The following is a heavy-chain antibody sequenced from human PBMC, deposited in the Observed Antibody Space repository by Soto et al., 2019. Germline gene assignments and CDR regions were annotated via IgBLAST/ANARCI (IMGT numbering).Heavy chain of an antibody. CDR2: ISSSSSYI. D-gene: IGHD3-16*01. V-gene: IGHV3-21*01. CDR3: ARQDVRWGEFDY. Sequence: GWSLSLSCASSGFTFSSYSMNWVRQAPGKGLEWVSSISSSSSYIYYADSVKGRFTISRDNAKNSLYLQMNSLRAEDTAVYYCARQDVRWGEFDYWGKGTLVTVSP. CDR1: GFTFSSYS. J-gene: IGHJ4*02.